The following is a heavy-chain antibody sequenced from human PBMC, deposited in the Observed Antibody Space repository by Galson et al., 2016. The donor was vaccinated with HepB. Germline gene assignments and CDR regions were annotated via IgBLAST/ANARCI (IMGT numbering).Heavy chain of an antibody. CDR1: GGSASTGGSVSSGSYY. CDR2: LYNIGNT. D-gene: IGHD4-17*01. V-gene: IGHV4-61*01. J-gene: IGHJ4*02. Sequence: SETLSLTCTASGGSASTGGSVSSGSYYWSWIRQPPGKGLEGIGYLYNIGNTNSNPSPRSRVTISGDTSKNQFSLKVNSVTAADTAVYYCAIGDGAPYYFDYWGQGALVTVSS. CDR3: AIGDGAPYYFDY.